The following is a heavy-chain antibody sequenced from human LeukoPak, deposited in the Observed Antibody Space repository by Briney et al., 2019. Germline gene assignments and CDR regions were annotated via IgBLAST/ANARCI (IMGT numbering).Heavy chain of an antibody. J-gene: IGHJ4*02. CDR1: GFTFSSYW. D-gene: IGHD5-24*01. CDR3: ARDPAPPDGYNPYYFDY. V-gene: IGHV3-74*01. CDR2: INSDGSST. Sequence: GGSLRLSCAASGFTFSSYWMHWVRQAPGKGLVWVSRINSDGSSTSYADSVKGRFTISRDNAKNTLYLQMNSLSAEDTAVYYCARDPAPPDGYNPYYFDYWGQGTLVTVSS.